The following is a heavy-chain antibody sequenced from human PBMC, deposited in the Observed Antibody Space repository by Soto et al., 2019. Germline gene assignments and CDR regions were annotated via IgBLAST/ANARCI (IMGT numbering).Heavy chain of an antibody. CDR2: ISSSSSYI. CDR1: GFTFSSYS. CDR3: AAYRVGATTIGADY. D-gene: IGHD1-26*01. V-gene: IGHV3-21*01. J-gene: IGHJ4*02. Sequence: PGGSLRLSCAASGFTFSSYSMNWVRQAPGKGLEWVSSISSSSSYIYYADSVKGRFTISRDNAKNSLYLQMNSLRAEDTAVYYCAAYRVGATTIGADYWGQGTLVTVSS.